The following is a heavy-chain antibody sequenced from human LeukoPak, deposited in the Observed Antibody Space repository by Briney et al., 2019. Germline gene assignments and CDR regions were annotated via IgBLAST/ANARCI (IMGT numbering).Heavy chain of an antibody. CDR2: IYHSGST. CDR1: GGSISSGGYS. Sequence: PSETLSLTCAVSGGSISSGGYSWSWIRQPPGKGLEWIGYIYHSGSTYCNPSLKSRVTIPVDRSKYQFSLKLSSVTAADTAVYYCASATSGAAAGIWDYWGQGTLVTVSS. CDR3: ASATSGAAAGIWDY. V-gene: IGHV4-30-2*01. J-gene: IGHJ4*02. D-gene: IGHD6-13*01.